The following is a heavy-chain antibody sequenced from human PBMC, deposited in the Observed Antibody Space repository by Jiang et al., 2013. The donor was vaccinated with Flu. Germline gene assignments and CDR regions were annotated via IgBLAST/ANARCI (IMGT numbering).Heavy chain of an antibody. Sequence: GGGLVQPGGSLRLSCAASGFTFSAYEMNWVRQAPGKGLEWISYISSSGDIIHYADSVKGRFTVSRDNAKNSLYLQMNSLRVEDTALYYCARDEGSRSYYVAFDIWGQGTMVTVSS. CDR2: ISSSGDII. D-gene: IGHD1-26*01. J-gene: IGHJ3*02. CDR3: ARDEGSRSYYVAFDI. V-gene: IGHV3-48*03. CDR1: GFTFSAYE.